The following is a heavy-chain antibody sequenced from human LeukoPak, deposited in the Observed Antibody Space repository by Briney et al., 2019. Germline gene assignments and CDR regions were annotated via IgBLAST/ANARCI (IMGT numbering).Heavy chain of an antibody. CDR1: GFTFSDYY. D-gene: IGHD1-26*01. V-gene: IGHV3-11*04. CDR3: ASCPIATAADYYYYYMDA. J-gene: IGHJ6*03. CDR2: ISSSGSTI. Sequence: GGSLRLSCAASGFTFSDYYMSWIRQAPGKGLEWVSYISSSGSTIYYADSVKGRFTISRDNAKNSLYLQMNSLRAEDTAVYYCASCPIATAADYYYYYMDAWGKGTTVTVSS.